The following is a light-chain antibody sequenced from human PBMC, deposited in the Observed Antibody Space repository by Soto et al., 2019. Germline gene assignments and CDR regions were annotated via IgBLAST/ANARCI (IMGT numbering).Light chain of an antibody. V-gene: IGKV1-33*01. J-gene: IGKJ4*01. CDR1: QDITNY. CDR3: QQSNGLPT. Sequence: DIQMTQSPSSLSASVGDRVTITCQASQDITNYLNWYQQKPGKAPKLLICDASNLETGVPSRFSGGGSGTYFTFTISSLQPEDIATYYCQQSNGLPTFGGGTKVEIK. CDR2: DAS.